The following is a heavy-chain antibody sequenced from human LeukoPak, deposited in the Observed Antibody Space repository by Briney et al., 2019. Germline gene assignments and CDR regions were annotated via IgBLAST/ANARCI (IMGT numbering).Heavy chain of an antibody. CDR2: ISGDGNAK. CDR1: GLSFSSYS. CDR3: ARDYVYAFDY. V-gene: IGHV3-48*01. J-gene: IGHJ4*02. Sequence: GGSLRLSCAASGLSFSSYSITWVRQAPGKGLEWVSYISGDGNAKHYTDSVKGRFTISRDNAKNALYLQMNSLRAEDTAVYFCARDYVYAFDYWGQGTLVTVSS. D-gene: IGHD2/OR15-2a*01.